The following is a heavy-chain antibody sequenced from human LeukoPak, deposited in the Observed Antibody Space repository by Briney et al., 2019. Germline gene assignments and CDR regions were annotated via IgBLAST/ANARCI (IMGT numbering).Heavy chain of an antibody. V-gene: IGHV3-48*03. CDR1: GFTFTNYE. CDR3: ARDLIGWSLDP. Sequence: GGSLRLSCAASGFTFTNYEINWVRQAPGKGLEWISYIDNDGWPTYYADSVKGRFTITRDDAKSSLYLQMDSLTVEDTAVYYCARDLIGWSLDPWGQGTLVTVSS. D-gene: IGHD2-2*03. J-gene: IGHJ5*02. CDR2: IDNDGWPT.